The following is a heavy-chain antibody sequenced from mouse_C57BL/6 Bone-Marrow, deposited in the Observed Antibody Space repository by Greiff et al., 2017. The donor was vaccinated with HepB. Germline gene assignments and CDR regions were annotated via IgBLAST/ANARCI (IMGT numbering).Heavy chain of an antibody. CDR3: ASRGYDYDGPLAMDY. CDR2: IYPGSGST. CDR1: GYTFTSYW. D-gene: IGHD2-4*01. J-gene: IGHJ4*01. Sequence: QVQLQQPGAELVKPGASVKMSCKASGYTFTSYWITWVTQRPGQGLEWIGDIYPGSGSTNYNEKFKSKATLTVDTSSNTAYMQRSSLTSEDSAVYYCASRGYDYDGPLAMDYWGQGTSVTVSS. V-gene: IGHV1-55*01.